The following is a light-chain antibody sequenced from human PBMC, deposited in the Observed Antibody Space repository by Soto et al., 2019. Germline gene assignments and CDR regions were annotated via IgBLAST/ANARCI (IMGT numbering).Light chain of an antibody. V-gene: IGLV2-11*01. Sequence: QSALTQPRSVSGSPGQSVTISCTGTSSDVGGYNYVSWYQQHPGKAPKLMIYDVSKRPSGVPDRFSGSKSGNTASLTISGLQAEDEADYYCSSYAGSYTAYVFGTGTKLTVL. CDR1: SSDVGGYNY. CDR3: SSYAGSYTAYV. CDR2: DVS. J-gene: IGLJ1*01.